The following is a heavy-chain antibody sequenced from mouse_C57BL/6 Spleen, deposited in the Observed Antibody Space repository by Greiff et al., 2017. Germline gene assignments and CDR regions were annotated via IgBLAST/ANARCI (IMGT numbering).Heavy chain of an antibody. D-gene: IGHD1-1*01. CDR3: ARRVYYPYYFDY. J-gene: IGHJ2*01. Sequence: QVQLKQPGAELVMPGASVKLSCKASGYTFTSYWMHWVKQRPGQGLEWIGEIDPSDSYPNYNQKFKGKSTLTVDKSSSTAYMQLSSLTSEDSAVYYCARRVYYPYYFDYWGQGTTLTVSS. V-gene: IGHV1-69*01. CDR1: GYTFTSYW. CDR2: IDPSDSYP.